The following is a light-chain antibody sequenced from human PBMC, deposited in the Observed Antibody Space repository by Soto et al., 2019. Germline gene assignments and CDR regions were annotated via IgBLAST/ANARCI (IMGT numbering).Light chain of an antibody. CDR1: QSISSY. J-gene: IGKJ3*01. V-gene: IGKV1-39*01. CDR2: AAS. CDR3: QQSYSTPQT. Sequence: DMQMTQSPSSLSASVGDRVTITCRASQSISSYLNWYQQKPGKAPKLLIYAASSLQSGVPSRFSGSGSRTDFTLTISSLQPEDFATYYCQQSYSTPQTFGPGTKVDIK.